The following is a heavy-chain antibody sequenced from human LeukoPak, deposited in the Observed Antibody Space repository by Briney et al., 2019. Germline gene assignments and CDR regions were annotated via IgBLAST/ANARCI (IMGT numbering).Heavy chain of an antibody. V-gene: IGHV3-33*06. Sequence: GGSLRLSCAASGIIFSAYGMRWVRQAPGKGLEWVAVIWHDGSKKYYEDSVKGRFTISRDDSKNTVYLQMNSLRAEDTAVYYCVKDDLGIFDYWGQGTLVTVSS. D-gene: IGHD3-16*01. CDR1: GIIFSAYG. CDR3: VKDDLGIFDY. CDR2: IWHDGSKK. J-gene: IGHJ4*02.